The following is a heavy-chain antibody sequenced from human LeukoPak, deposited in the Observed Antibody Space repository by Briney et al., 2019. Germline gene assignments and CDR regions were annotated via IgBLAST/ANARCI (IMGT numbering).Heavy chain of an antibody. Sequence: PGGTLSLSCVVSGFTFSTYSMYWVCHAQGTGLGWVSSISSSSTYIYYADSVKGRFTISRDNATNSLYLQMNSVRAEDTGVYYCARGGGSYSYEDYWGQGTLVTVSS. D-gene: IGHD1-26*01. V-gene: IGHV3-21*01. J-gene: IGHJ4*02. CDR1: GFTFSTYS. CDR2: ISSSSTYI. CDR3: ARGGGSYSYEDY.